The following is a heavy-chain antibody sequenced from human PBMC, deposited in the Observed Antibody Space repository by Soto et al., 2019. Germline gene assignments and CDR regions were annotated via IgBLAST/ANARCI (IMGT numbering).Heavy chain of an antibody. CDR1: GFSFSSYA. D-gene: IGHD2-8*02. CDR2: GSTGGST. V-gene: IGHV3-23*01. J-gene: IGHJ4*02. CDR3: AKRRGAGGHFDY. Sequence: DVQLLESGGGLVQPEGSLRLSCAASGFSFSSYAMGWARQGPGKGLEWVAVGSTGGSTRYADSVRGRFTISRDNSKNTLSLQMNSLAAEDTAVYFCAKRRGAGGHFDYWGQGALVTVSS.